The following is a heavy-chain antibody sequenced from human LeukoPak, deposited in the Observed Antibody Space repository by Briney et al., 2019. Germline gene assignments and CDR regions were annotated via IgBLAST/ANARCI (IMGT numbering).Heavy chain of an antibody. CDR1: GYSFTSYG. Sequence: ASVKVSCKASGYSFTSYGITWVRQAPGQGLEWMGWISTYDGNANYAQKLQGRVTMTTDTSTITAYMELRSLRSDDTAVYYCARDGSDWGYYYYYGMDVWGQGTTVTVSS. D-gene: IGHD3-16*01. J-gene: IGHJ6*02. V-gene: IGHV1-18*01. CDR2: ISTYDGNA. CDR3: ARDGSDWGYYYYYGMDV.